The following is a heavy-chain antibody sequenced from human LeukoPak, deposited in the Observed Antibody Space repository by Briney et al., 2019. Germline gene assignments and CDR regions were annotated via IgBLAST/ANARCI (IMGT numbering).Heavy chain of an antibody. V-gene: IGHV4-59*01. D-gene: IGHD3-22*01. CDR3: ARLTSGHYPYYFDH. CDR2: VYYSGST. Sequence: SETLSLTCTVSGDSISSYYWSWIRQPPGKGLEWMGYVYYSGSTDYNPSLKSRVTILVDTSKNQFSLKLSSATAADTAVYYCARLTSGHYPYYFDHWGQGTLVTVSS. J-gene: IGHJ4*02. CDR1: GDSISSYY.